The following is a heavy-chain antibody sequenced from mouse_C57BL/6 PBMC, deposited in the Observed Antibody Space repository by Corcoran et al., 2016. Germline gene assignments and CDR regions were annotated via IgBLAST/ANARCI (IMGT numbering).Heavy chain of an antibody. V-gene: IGHV1-81*01. Sequence: QVQLQQSGAELARPGASVKLSCKASGYTFTSYGISWVKQRTGQGLEWIGEIYPRSGNTYYNEKFKGKATLTADKSSSTAYMELRSLTSEDSAVYFCARGVPDYYGSSYDAMDYWGQGTSVTVSS. CDR3: ARGVPDYYGSSYDAMDY. J-gene: IGHJ4*01. CDR1: GYTFTSYG. CDR2: IYPRSGNT. D-gene: IGHD1-1*01.